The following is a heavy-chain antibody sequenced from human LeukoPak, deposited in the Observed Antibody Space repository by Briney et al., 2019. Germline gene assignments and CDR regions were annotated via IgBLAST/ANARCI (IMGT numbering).Heavy chain of an antibody. J-gene: IGHJ5*02. CDR3: VKDAGPANYVAFDP. D-gene: IGHD4/OR15-4a*01. CDR2: IKSKTDGGTT. CDR1: EFTLRDDG. V-gene: IGHV3-15*01. Sequence: PGGSLRLSCSASEFTLRDDGMNWVRQAPGKGLEWVARIKSKTDGGTTDYAAPVKGRFTISRDDSKNTLYLQMDNLRTEDTAVYFCVKDAGPANYVAFDPWGQGTLVAVSS.